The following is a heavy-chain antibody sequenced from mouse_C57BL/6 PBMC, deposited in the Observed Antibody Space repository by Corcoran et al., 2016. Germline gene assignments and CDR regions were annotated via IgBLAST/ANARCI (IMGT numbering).Heavy chain of an antibody. Sequence: QILLVQSGPELKKPGETVKISCRASGCTFTTYGMSWVKQVPGKGFKWMGWINTYSGVPTYADDFKGRFAFSLETSASTAYLQINNLKNEDTATYFCARWSYGYPFAYWGQGTLVTVSA. CDR3: ARWSYGYPFAY. CDR2: INTYSGVP. V-gene: IGHV9-3*01. CDR1: GCTFTTYG. J-gene: IGHJ3*01. D-gene: IGHD2-2*01.